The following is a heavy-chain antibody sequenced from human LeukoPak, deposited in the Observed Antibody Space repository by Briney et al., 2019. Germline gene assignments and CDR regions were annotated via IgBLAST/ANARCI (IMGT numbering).Heavy chain of an antibody. J-gene: IGHJ4*02. Sequence: GGSLRLSCAASEFTFSSHDMRWVRQAPGKGLEWVSSIVHSGSGIYYADSVKGRFTISRDNSKNTLFLQMNSLSAEDTAVYYCTRLALVTSSGAFSDYWGQGTLVTVSS. CDR3: TRLALVTSSGAFSDY. CDR2: IVHSGSGI. V-gene: IGHV3-23*01. CDR1: EFTFSSHD. D-gene: IGHD6-19*01.